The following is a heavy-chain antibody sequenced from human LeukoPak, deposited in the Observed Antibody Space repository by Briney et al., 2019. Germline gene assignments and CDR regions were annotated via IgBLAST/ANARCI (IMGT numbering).Heavy chain of an antibody. D-gene: IGHD6-13*01. CDR2: T. CDR1: DDSITIYY. J-gene: IGHJ6*03. Sequence: PSETLSLTCTVSDDSITIYYWTWIRQPPGKGLEWIGITNYNPSLNSRVTISRDTSKNHFSLELSSATAADTAVYFCARGRVSSSTWYSTYYYYFYMDVWGKGTTVTVSS. V-gene: IGHV4-59*01. CDR3: ARGRVSSSTWYSTYYYYFYMDV.